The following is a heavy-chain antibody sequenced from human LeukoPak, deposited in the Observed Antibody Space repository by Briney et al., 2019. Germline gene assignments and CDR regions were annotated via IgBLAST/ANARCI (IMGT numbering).Heavy chain of an antibody. Sequence: PGGSLRLSCTASGFAFSSYAMAWVRQAPGKGLEWLSYISSSSKINNADSVKGRFTISRDNAKNSLYLQMISLRDEDTAVYYCARSANPGVHDFDPWGQGTLVTVSS. J-gene: IGHJ5*02. CDR2: ISSSSKI. D-gene: IGHD6-6*01. CDR3: ARSANPGVHDFDP. CDR1: GFAFSSYA. V-gene: IGHV3-48*02.